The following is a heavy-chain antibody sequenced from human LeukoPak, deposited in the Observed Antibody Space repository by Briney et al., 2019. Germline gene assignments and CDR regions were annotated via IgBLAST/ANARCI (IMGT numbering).Heavy chain of an antibody. CDR2: FDPEDGET. CDR1: GYTLTELS. J-gene: IGHJ4*02. Sequence: ASVKVSCKVSGYTLTELSMHWVRQAPGKGLEWMGGFDPEDGETIYAQKFQGRVTMTEDTSTDTAYMELSSLRSEDTAVYYCATGGSSSWYFDYWAQATLVTVSS. V-gene: IGHV1-24*01. CDR3: ATGGSSSWYFDY. D-gene: IGHD6-13*01.